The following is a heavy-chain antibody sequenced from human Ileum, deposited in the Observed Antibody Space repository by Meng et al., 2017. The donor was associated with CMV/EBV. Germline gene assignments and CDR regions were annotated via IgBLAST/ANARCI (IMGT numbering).Heavy chain of an antibody. CDR1: GFVFNSHW. D-gene: IGHD2-21*01. J-gene: IGHJ4*02. CDR2: IRYDGSNK. CDR3: AKDAPPYCGGDCYYGY. Sequence: GESLKISCAGSGFVFNSHWKTWVRQAPGKGLEWVAFIRYDGSNKYYADSVKGRFTISRDNSKNTLYLQMNSLRAEDTAVYYCAKDAPPYCGGDCYYGYWGQGTLVTVSS. V-gene: IGHV3-30*02.